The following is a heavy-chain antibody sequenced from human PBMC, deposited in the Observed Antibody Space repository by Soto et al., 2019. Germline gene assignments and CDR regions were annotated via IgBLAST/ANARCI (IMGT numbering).Heavy chain of an antibody. D-gene: IGHD5-12*01. CDR3: ARGGPLVGMATITLSTFDY. V-gene: IGHV1-69*01. CDR1: GGTFSSYA. Sequence: QVQLVQSGAEVKKPGSSVKVSCKASGGTFSSYAISWVRQAPGQGLEWMGGIIPIFGTANYAQKFQGRVTITADESTSTAYMELSSLRSEDTAVYYCARGGPLVGMATITLSTFDYWGQGTLVTVSS. J-gene: IGHJ4*02. CDR2: IIPIFGTA.